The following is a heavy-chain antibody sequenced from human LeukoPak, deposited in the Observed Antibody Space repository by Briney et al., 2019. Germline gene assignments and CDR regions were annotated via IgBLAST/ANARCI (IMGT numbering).Heavy chain of an antibody. CDR1: GVSISSYY. CDR3: ARDGRLSYYYGMDV. V-gene: IGHV4-4*07. J-gene: IGHJ6*02. CDR2: IYTSGST. Sequence: DPAETLSLTCTVCGVSISSYYWSWLRQPAGKGLEGLGRIYTSGSTNYNTSLKRRVTMSVDTSKNQFSLKLSSVTAADTAVYYCARDGRLSYYYGMDVWGQGTTVTVSS. D-gene: IGHD1-26*01.